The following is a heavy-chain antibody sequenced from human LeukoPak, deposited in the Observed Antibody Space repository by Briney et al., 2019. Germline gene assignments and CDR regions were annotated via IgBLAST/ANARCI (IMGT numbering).Heavy chain of an antibody. Sequence: ASVKVSCKASGYTFTNYHINLVPQATGQGLEWMGWMNPNNGDSGYAQKFQGRVTITRDTSISTSYMELRSLRSDDTAVYFCARTTSFTASGYDFWGQGTLVTVSS. CDR2: MNPNNGDS. D-gene: IGHD6-25*01. CDR3: ARTTSFTASGYDF. J-gene: IGHJ4*02. V-gene: IGHV1-8*03. CDR1: GYTFTNYH.